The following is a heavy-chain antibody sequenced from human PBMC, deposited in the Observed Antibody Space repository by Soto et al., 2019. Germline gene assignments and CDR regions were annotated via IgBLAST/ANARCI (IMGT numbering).Heavy chain of an antibody. Sequence: SLRLSCAASGFTFSSYAMSWVRQAPGKGLEWVSAISGSGGSTYYADSVKGRFTISRDNSKNTLYLQMNSLRAEDTAVYYCANQPGVSIFGVVIGHWFDPWGQGTLVTVSS. V-gene: IGHV3-23*01. CDR3: ANQPGVSIFGVVIGHWFDP. CDR2: ISGSGGST. D-gene: IGHD3-3*01. J-gene: IGHJ5*02. CDR1: GFTFSSYA.